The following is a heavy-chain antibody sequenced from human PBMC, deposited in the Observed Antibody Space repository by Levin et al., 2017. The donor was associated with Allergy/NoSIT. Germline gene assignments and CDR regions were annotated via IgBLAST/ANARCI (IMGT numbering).Heavy chain of an antibody. CDR3: ARVGDSSGPTSWWAGWYFDL. V-gene: IGHV3-23*01. Sequence: GGSPRLSCAASGFIFTSHAMTWVRQAPGKGLEWVSSISASGGNTDYADSVKGRFTISRDNFKNTLYLQMNSLRAEDTAVYYCARVGDSSGPTSWWAGWYFDLWGRGTLVTVSS. CDR2: ISASGGNT. CDR1: GFIFTSHA. D-gene: IGHD3-22*01. J-gene: IGHJ2*01.